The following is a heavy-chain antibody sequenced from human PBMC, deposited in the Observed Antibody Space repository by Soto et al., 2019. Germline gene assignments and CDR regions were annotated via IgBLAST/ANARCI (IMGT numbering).Heavy chain of an antibody. CDR1: GVSISSGNW. Sequence: PSETLSLTCDVSGVSISSGNWWSWVRQPPGKGLEWSAEVYNDGSANYHPSLESRATISVDRSKNPFSLRLSSVTAADPGKYYCARLVYDSRLNYLYFDHWGQGTLVTVSS. V-gene: IGHV4-4*02. CDR3: ARLVYDSRLNYLYFDH. CDR2: VYNDGSA. J-gene: IGHJ4*02. D-gene: IGHD3-22*01.